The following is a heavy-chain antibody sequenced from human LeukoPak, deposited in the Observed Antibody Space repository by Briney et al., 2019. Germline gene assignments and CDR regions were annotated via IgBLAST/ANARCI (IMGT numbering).Heavy chain of an antibody. Sequence: ASVKVSCKASGYTFTGYYMHWVRQAPGQGLEWMGWINPNSGGTNHAQKFQGRVTMTRDASISTAYMELSRLRSDDTAVYYCARDRPLDADDYYGFYYFDYWGQGTLVTVSS. J-gene: IGHJ4*02. CDR2: INPNSGGT. V-gene: IGHV1-2*02. D-gene: IGHD3-10*01. CDR1: GYTFTGYY. CDR3: ARDRPLDADDYYGFYYFDY.